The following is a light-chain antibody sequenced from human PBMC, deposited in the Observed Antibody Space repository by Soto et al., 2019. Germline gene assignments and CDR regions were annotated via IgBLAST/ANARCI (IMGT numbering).Light chain of an antibody. CDR1: SSNIGSNS. Sequence: QSVLTQPPSASGTPGQRVTISCSGSSSNIGSNSVNWYQRLPGTAPRLLVYSDDQRPSGIPDRFSGSKSGTSASLAISGLQSEDEADYFCAAWNDNPNGPGYVFGTGTKLTVL. CDR3: AAWNDNPNGPGYV. V-gene: IGLV1-44*01. J-gene: IGLJ1*01. CDR2: SDD.